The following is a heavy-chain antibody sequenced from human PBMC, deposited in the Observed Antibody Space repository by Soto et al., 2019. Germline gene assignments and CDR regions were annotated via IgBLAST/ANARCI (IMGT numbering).Heavy chain of an antibody. CDR1: GGTISAYY. CDR2: VSYNGRT. CDR3: ARMITFGGVHFDY. V-gene: IGHV4-59*03. D-gene: IGHD3-16*01. Sequence: SETLSLTCNVSGGTISAYYWSWIRQPPGKGLEWIGFVSYNGRTSYSPSLTSRVTISVDTPNRFSLKLDSLTAADTAIYYCARMITFGGVHFDYWGQGTQVTVSS. J-gene: IGHJ4*02.